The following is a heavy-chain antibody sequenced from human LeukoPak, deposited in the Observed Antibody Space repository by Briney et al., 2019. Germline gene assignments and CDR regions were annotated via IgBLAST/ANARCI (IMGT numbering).Heavy chain of an antibody. CDR3: AREGEQLGPYYFDY. CDR2: INHSENT. J-gene: IGHJ4*02. V-gene: IGHV4-34*01. CDR1: GGSFSGYF. D-gene: IGHD6-6*01. Sequence: PSETLSLTCAVYGGSFSGYFWSWIRQPPGKGLEWIGEINHSENTNFNPSLRSRVTISVDTSKNQFSLKLSSVTAADTAVYYCAREGEQLGPYYFDYWGQETLVTVSS.